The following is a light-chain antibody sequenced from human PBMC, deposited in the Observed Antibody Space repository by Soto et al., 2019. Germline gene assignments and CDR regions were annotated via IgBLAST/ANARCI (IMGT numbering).Light chain of an antibody. CDR2: DVT. CDR1: SSDVGGYNY. Sequence: QSALTQPASVSGPPGQSITISCTGTSSDVGGYNYVSWYQHHPGKASILVIYDVTNRPSGISDRFSGSKSGNTASLTISGLLAEDEADYYCTSYTSTSTYVFGTGTKGTVL. CDR3: TSYTSTSTYV. V-gene: IGLV2-14*01. J-gene: IGLJ1*01.